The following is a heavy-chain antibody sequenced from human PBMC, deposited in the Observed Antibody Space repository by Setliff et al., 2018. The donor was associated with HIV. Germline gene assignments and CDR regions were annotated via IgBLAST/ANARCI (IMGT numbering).Heavy chain of an antibody. J-gene: IGHJ4*02. D-gene: IGHD3-22*01. V-gene: IGHV3-21*01. CDR1: GFTFSSYS. CDR3: ARVRRVRDSEGNYNMDY. CDR2: ISSSSSYI. Sequence: GGSLRLSCAASGFTFSSYSMNWVRQAPGKGLEWVSSISSSSSYIYYADSVKGRFTISRDNAKNSLYLQMNSLRAEDTAVYYCARVRRVRDSEGNYNMDYWGQGTLVTVSS.